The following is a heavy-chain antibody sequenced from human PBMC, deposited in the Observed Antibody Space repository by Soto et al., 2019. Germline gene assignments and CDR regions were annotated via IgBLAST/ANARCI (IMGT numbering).Heavy chain of an antibody. Sequence: SETLSLTCTVSGGSISRYYWSWIRQPPGKGLEWIGYMYNAGRTVYNPSFKSRVTISVDTSKNQFSLQLDSVTAADTAVYYCARDLWGYCGTDCYPLDVWGQGTTVTVS. D-gene: IGHD2-21*02. CDR1: GGSISRYY. CDR3: ARDLWGYCGTDCYPLDV. J-gene: IGHJ6*02. CDR2: MYNAGRT. V-gene: IGHV4-59*01.